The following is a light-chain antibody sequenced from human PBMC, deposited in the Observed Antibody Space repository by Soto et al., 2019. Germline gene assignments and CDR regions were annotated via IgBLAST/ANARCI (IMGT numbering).Light chain of an antibody. CDR2: SNN. CDR1: SSNIGSNT. J-gene: IGLJ2*01. V-gene: IGLV1-44*01. CDR3: AAWDDSLNGVI. Sequence: QSVVTQPPSASGTPGQRVTISCSGSSSNIGSNTVNWYQHLQGTAPKLLIYSNNQRPSGVPDLLSGSKSGTSASLAISVLHSEDEADYYCAAWDDSLNGVIFGGGTKLTVL.